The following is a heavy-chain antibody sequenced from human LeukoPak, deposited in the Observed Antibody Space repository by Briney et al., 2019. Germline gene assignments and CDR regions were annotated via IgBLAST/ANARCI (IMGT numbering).Heavy chain of an antibody. CDR2: ISYDGSNK. J-gene: IGHJ4*02. CDR3: ARGTSSGYFQLYFDY. D-gene: IGHD3-22*01. CDR1: GFTFSSYG. Sequence: GGSLRLSCAASGFTFSSYGMHWVRQAPGKGLEWVAVISYDGSNKYYVDAVKGRFTISRDNSKNTLYLQMNSLRAEDTAVYYCARGTSSGYFQLYFDYWGQGTLVTVSS. V-gene: IGHV3-30*03.